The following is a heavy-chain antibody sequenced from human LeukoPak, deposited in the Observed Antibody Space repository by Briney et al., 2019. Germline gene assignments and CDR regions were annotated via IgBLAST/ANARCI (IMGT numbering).Heavy chain of an antibody. CDR3: ARALSIAARPVAFDI. Sequence: PSETLSLTCTVSGGSISSSSYYWGWIRQPPGKGLEWIGSIYYSGSTYYNPSLKSRVTISVDTSKNQFSLKLSSVTAADTAVYYCARALSIAARPVAFDIWGQGTMVTVSS. CDR2: IYYSGST. J-gene: IGHJ3*02. CDR1: GGSISSSSYY. D-gene: IGHD6-6*01. V-gene: IGHV4-39*07.